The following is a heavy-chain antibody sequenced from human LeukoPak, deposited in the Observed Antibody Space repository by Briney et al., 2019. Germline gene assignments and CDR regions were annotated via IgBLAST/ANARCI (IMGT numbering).Heavy chain of an antibody. J-gene: IGHJ4*02. V-gene: IGHV4-34*01. CDR3: ARGRVSAAGTAFPDY. CDR2: INHSGST. Sequence: SETLSLTCAVYGGSFSGYYWSWIRQPPGKGLEWIGEINHSGSTNYNPSLKSRVTISVDPSKNQFSLKLSSVTAADTAVYYCARGRVSAAGTAFPDYWGQGTLVTVSS. D-gene: IGHD6-13*01. CDR1: GGSFSGYY.